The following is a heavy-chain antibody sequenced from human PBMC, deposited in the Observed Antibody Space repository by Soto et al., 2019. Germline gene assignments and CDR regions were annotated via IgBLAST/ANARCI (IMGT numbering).Heavy chain of an antibody. CDR1: GFTVSSNY. CDR3: ARVCSGGSCYSDAFDI. J-gene: IGHJ3*02. CDR2: IYSGGST. V-gene: IGHV3-53*01. Sequence: GGSLRLSCAASGFTVSSNYMSWVRQAPGKGLEWVSVIYSGGSTYYADSVKGRFTISRDNSKNTLYLRMNSLRAEDTAVYYCARVCSGGSCYSDAFDIWGQGTMVTVSS. D-gene: IGHD2-15*01.